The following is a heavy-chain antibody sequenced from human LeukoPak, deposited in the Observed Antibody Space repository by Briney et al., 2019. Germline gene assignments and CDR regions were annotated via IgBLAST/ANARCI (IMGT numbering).Heavy chain of an antibody. V-gene: IGHV4-39*07. D-gene: IGHD6-19*01. CDR3: ARRYSSGYYYFDF. J-gene: IGHJ4*02. CDR2: INHSGST. CDR1: GGSISSSSYY. Sequence: TSETLSLTCTVSGGSISSSSYYWNWIRQPPGKGLEWIGEINHSGSTNYNPSLKSRVTISVDTSRNQFSLKLSSVTAADTAVYYCARRYSSGYYYFDFWGQGTLVTASS.